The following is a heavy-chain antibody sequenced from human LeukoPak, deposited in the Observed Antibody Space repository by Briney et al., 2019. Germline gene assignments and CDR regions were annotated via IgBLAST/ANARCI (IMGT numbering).Heavy chain of an antibody. CDR1: GFTFDDYA. J-gene: IGHJ4*02. D-gene: IGHD1-26*01. CDR3: AKGYRELRTTDYFDY. V-gene: IGHV3-9*01. Sequence: PGRSLRLSCAASGFTFDDYAMHWVRQAPGQGLEWVSGISWNSGSIGYADSVKGRFTISRDNAKNSLYLQMNSLRAEDTALYYCAKGYRELRTTDYFDYWGQGTLVTVSS. CDR2: ISWNSGSI.